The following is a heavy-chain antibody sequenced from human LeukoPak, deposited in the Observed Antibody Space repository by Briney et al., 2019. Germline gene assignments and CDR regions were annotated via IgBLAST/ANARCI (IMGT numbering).Heavy chain of an antibody. Sequence: GGSLRLTCAASGFTFSSYWMHWVRQAPGKGLVWVSRINSDGSSTSYADSVKGRFTISRDNAKNTLYLQMNSLRAEDTAVYYCASGISSGYFHFDYWGQGTLVTVSS. D-gene: IGHD3-22*01. CDR3: ASGISSGYFHFDY. J-gene: IGHJ4*02. CDR2: INSDGSST. CDR1: GFTFSSYW. V-gene: IGHV3-74*01.